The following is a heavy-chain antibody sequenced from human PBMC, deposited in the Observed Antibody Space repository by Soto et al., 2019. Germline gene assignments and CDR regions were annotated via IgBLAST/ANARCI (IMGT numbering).Heavy chain of an antibody. CDR1: GFTFSSYG. V-gene: IGHV3-30*18. J-gene: IGHJ6*02. Sequence: PGGSLRLSCAASGFTFSSYGMHWVRQAPGKGLEWVAVISYDGSNKYYADSVKGRFTISRDNSKNTLYLQMNSLRAEDTAVYYCAKDQYYDSSGYYYYYYYGMDVWGQGTTVPVSS. D-gene: IGHD3-22*01. CDR2: ISYDGSNK. CDR3: AKDQYYDSSGYYYYYYYGMDV.